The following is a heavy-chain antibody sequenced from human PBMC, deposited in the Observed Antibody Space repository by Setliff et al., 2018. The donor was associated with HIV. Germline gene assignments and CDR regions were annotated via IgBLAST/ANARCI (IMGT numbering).Heavy chain of an antibody. J-gene: IGHJ4*02. CDR2: IGGHGSII. Sequence: GGSLRLSCATSGFIFSSYEMNWVRQAPGKGLEWISFIGGHGSIIHYADSVEGRFTISRDNAKNSLYLQMNSLRVEDTAVYYCARDSRIAAANSASFDFWGQGTLVTVSS. D-gene: IGHD6-13*01. CDR3: ARDSRIAAANSASFDF. CDR1: GFIFSSYE. V-gene: IGHV3-48*03.